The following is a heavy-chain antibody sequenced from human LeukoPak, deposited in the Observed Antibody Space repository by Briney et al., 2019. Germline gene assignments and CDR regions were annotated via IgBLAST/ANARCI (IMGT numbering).Heavy chain of an antibody. Sequence: PGGSLRLSCAASGFTFSSYSMNWVRQAPGKGLEWVSYISSSSSTIYYADSVRGRCTISRDNAKNSLYLQMNSLRAEDTAVYYCARDPIAAAGYDAFDIWGQGTMVTVSS. CDR2: ISSSSSTI. CDR1: GFTFSSYS. J-gene: IGHJ3*02. CDR3: ARDPIAAAGYDAFDI. D-gene: IGHD6-13*01. V-gene: IGHV3-48*01.